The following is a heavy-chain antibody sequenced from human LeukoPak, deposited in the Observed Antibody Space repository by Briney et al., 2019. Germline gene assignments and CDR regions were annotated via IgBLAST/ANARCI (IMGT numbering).Heavy chain of an antibody. CDR1: GLSVSSNF. Sequence: GGSLRLSCAATGLSVSSNFMSWVRQAPGKGLEWVSAISGSGGSTYYADSVKGRFTISRDNSKNTLYLQMNSLRAEDTAVYYCAKLKYGSGSYYVYWGQGTLVTVSS. V-gene: IGHV3-23*01. D-gene: IGHD3-10*01. J-gene: IGHJ4*02. CDR2: ISGSGGST. CDR3: AKLKYGSGSYYVY.